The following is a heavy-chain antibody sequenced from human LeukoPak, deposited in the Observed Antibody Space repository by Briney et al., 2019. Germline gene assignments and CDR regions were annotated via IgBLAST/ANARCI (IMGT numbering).Heavy chain of an antibody. CDR3: ARLIGPTTVTKNWFDP. CDR1: GGSISSYY. Sequence: SETLSLTCTVSGGSISSYYWSWIRQPPGKGLEWIGYIYYSGSTYYNPSLKSRVTISVDTSKNQFSLKLSSVTAADTAVYYCARLIGPTTVTKNWFDPWGQGTLVTVSS. V-gene: IGHV4-59*01. CDR2: IYYSGST. D-gene: IGHD4-17*01. J-gene: IGHJ5*02.